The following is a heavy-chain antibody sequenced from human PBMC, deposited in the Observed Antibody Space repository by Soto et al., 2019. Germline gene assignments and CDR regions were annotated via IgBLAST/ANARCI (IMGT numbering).Heavy chain of an antibody. CDR2: INTDGSVA. CDR3: VRDMQLWRLDS. CDR1: GLTFRSYW. J-gene: IGHJ4*02. V-gene: IGHV3-74*03. D-gene: IGHD2-21*01. Sequence: EVQLVESGGGLVQPGESLRLSCAASGLTFRSYWMHWVRQAPGTGLVWVSRINTDGSVAMYVDSVKGRFTISRDNAKNTLYLHIHSLRAEDTAVYYCVRDMQLWRLDSWGPGTLVTVSS.